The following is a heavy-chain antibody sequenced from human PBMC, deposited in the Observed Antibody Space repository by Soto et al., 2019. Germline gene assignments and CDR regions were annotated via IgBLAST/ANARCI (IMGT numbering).Heavy chain of an antibody. CDR2: INAGNGNT. D-gene: IGHD2-15*01. Sequence: ASVKVSCKASGGTLSNYGISWVRQAPGQRLEWMGGINAGNGNTKYSQKFQGRVTITRDTSASTAYMELSSLRSEDTAVYYCARDLGGWPDYWGQGTLVTVSS. V-gene: IGHV1-3*01. J-gene: IGHJ4*02. CDR1: GGTLSNYG. CDR3: ARDLGGWPDY.